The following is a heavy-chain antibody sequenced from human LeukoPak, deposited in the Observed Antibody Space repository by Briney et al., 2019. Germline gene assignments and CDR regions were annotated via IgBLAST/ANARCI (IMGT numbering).Heavy chain of an antibody. CDR2: IYHSGTT. CDR3: TRLSHVAGAAKVSWFDP. Sequence: SETLSLTCSVAAYSISNGFLWGWIRQPPGKGLEWIASIYHSGTTYYNPSLKSRVTASVDTSKNQSSLRLSSATAADTAVNYCTRLSHVAGAAKVSWFDPWGQGTLVTVSS. J-gene: IGHJ5*02. D-gene: IGHD1-26*01. V-gene: IGHV4-38-2*02. CDR1: AYSISNGFL.